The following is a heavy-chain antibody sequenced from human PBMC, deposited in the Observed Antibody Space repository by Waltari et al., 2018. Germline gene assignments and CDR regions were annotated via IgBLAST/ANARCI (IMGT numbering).Heavy chain of an antibody. CDR2: IYYSGST. CDR3: ARVLVVPNYYYYMDV. D-gene: IGHD6-6*01. CDR1: GGSISRYY. V-gene: IGHV4-59*01. Sequence: QVQLQESGPGLVKPSETLSLTCTVSGGSISRYYWSWIRQPPGKGLEWIGYIYYSGSTNYTPSLKSRVTRSVDTSKHQFSLKLSSVTAADTAVYYCARVLVVPNYYYYMDVWGKGTTVIVSS. J-gene: IGHJ6*03.